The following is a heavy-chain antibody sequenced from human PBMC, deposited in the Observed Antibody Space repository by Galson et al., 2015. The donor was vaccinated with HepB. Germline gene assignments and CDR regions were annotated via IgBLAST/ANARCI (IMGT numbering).Heavy chain of an antibody. D-gene: IGHD6-13*01. CDR1: GGTFSSYA. V-gene: IGHV1-69*13. J-gene: IGHJ4*02. CDR2: IIPIFGTA. CDR3: ASSGSSWYHHFDY. Sequence: SVKVSCKASGGTFSSYAISWVRQAPGQGLEWMGGIIPIFGTANYAQKFQGRVTITADESTSTAYMELSSLRSEDTAVYYCASSGSSWYHHFDYWGQGTLVTVSS.